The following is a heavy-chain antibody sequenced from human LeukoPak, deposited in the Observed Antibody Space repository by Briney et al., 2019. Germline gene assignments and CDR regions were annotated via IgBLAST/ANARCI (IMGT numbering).Heavy chain of an antibody. D-gene: IGHD1-1*01. CDR3: AGGTNGYFDY. CDR2: IIPIFGTA. J-gene: IGHJ4*02. V-gene: IGHV1-69*06. Sequence: GASVRVSCKASGGTFSRYAISWVRQAPGQGLEWMGGIIPIFGTANYAQKFQGRVTITADKSTSTAYMELSSLRSEDTAVYYCAGGTNGYFDYWDQGTLVTVSA. CDR1: GGTFSRYA.